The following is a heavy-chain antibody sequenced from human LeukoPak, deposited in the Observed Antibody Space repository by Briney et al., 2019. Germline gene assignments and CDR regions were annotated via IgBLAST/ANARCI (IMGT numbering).Heavy chain of an antibody. CDR1: GGTFSSYA. CDR3: ARVVTATNYYYYYMDV. Sequence: ASVKVSCKASGGTFSSYAISWVRQAPGQGLEWMGGIIPIFGTANYAQKFQGRVTITADKSTSTACMELSSLRSEDTAVYYCARVVTATNYYYYYMDVWGKGTTVTVSS. CDR2: IIPIFGTA. V-gene: IGHV1-69*06. D-gene: IGHD2-21*02. J-gene: IGHJ6*03.